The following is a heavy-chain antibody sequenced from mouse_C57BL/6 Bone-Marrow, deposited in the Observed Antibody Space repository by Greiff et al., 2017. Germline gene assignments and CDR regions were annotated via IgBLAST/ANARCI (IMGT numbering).Heavy chain of an antibody. J-gene: IGHJ2*01. CDR2: IRSKSNNYAT. V-gene: IGHV10-1*01. Sequence: DVQLVESGGGLAQPKGSLKLSCAASGFSFNTYAMNWVRQAPGKGLEWVARIRSKSNNYATYYADSVKDRFTISRDDSESMLYLQMNNLKTEDTAMYYCVRHGPGHYFDYWGQGTTLTVSS. CDR1: GFSFNTYA. CDR3: VRHGPGHYFDY.